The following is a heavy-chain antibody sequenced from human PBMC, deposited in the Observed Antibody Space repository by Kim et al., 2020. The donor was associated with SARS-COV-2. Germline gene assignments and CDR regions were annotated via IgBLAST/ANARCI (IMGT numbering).Heavy chain of an antibody. V-gene: IGHV4-39*01. CDR2: VDYSGST. CDR1: GGSISNTNYY. CDR3: ARHFGEQVWVSYGTYSYYYYMDV. D-gene: IGHD3-10*01. Sequence: SETLSLTCTVSGGSISNTNYYWGWIRQPPGKGLEWIGRVDYSGSTHYNPSLNSRVSISADTSKNQFSLNLRSVAAADTAVYYCARHFGEQVWVSYGTYSYYYYMDVWGKGTTVTVSS. J-gene: IGHJ6*03.